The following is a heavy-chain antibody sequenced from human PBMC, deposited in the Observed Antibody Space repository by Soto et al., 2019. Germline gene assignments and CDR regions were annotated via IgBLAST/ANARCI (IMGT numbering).Heavy chain of an antibody. CDR3: ARLLGVAARCGLNWFDP. CDR2: IYYSGST. CDR1: GGSISSSSYY. Sequence: QLQLQESGPGLVKPSETLSLTCTVSGGSISSSSYYWGWIRQPPGKGLEWIGSIYYSGSTYYNPSLKSRVTISVDTSKNQFSLKLSSVTAADTAVYYCARLLGVAARCGLNWFDPWGQGTLVTVSS. J-gene: IGHJ5*02. V-gene: IGHV4-39*01. D-gene: IGHD6-6*01.